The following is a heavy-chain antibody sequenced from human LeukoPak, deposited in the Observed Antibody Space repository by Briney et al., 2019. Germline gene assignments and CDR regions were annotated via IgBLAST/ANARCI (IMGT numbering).Heavy chain of an antibody. CDR2: ISWNSGSI. CDR3: ARERFYSSGNYNNRIDN. Sequence: GGSLRLSCAASGFTFDDYAMHWVRQAPGKGLEWVSGISWNSGSIGYADSVKGRFTISRDNAKNSLYLQMNSLRAEDTAVYYCARERFYSSGNYNNRIDNWGQGTLVTVSS. CDR1: GFTFDDYA. D-gene: IGHD3-10*01. J-gene: IGHJ4*02. V-gene: IGHV3-9*01.